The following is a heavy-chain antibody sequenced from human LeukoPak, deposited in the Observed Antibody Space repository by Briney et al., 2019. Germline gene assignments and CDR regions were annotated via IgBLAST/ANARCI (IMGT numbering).Heavy chain of an antibody. J-gene: IGHJ4*02. V-gene: IGHV5-51*01. D-gene: IGHD2-15*01. CDR1: GYTSAGYW. CDR3: ARLDATRGGDY. CDR2: IYPGDSDT. Sequence: GESLKISCKGSGYTSAGYWFGWVRQMPGKGLEWMGIIYPGDSDTRYSPSFQGQVIISADKSINTAYLEWGSLKASGTAMYYCARLDATRGGDYWGQGTLVTVSS.